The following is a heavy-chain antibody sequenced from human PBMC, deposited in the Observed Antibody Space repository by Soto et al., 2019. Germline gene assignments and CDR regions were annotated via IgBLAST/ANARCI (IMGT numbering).Heavy chain of an antibody. CDR2: IKQDGSEK. CDR1: GFTFSSYW. J-gene: IGHJ6*02. Sequence: EVQLVESGGGLVQPGGSLRLSCAASGFTFSSYWMSWVRQAPGKGLEWVANIKQDGSEKYYVDSVKGRFTISRDNAKNSLYLQMNSLRAEDTAVYYCARAGELDYYYGMDVWGQGPTVTVSS. D-gene: IGHD3-16*01. V-gene: IGHV3-7*03. CDR3: ARAGELDYYYGMDV.